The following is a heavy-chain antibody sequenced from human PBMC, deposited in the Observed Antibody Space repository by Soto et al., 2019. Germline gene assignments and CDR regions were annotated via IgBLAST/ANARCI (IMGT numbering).Heavy chain of an antibody. J-gene: IGHJ6*02. Sequence: PGESLKISCEGSGYSFTSYWIGWVRQMPGKGLEWMGIIYPGDSDTRYNPSFQGQVTISADKSISTAYLQWSSLKASDTAMYYCARIWGTTNYYYGMDVWGQGTTVTVSS. CDR3: ARIWGTTNYYYGMDV. CDR1: GYSFTSYW. D-gene: IGHD3-16*01. V-gene: IGHV5-51*01. CDR2: IYPGDSDT.